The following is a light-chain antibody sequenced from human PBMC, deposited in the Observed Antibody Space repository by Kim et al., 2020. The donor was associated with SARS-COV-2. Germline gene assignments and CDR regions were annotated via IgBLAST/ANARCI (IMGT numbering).Light chain of an antibody. V-gene: IGKV1-6*01. Sequence: ASVRARVNIACRASQGIRKDVVWFQQKAGKAPKVLISAASNLQSGVPSRFSGSGSGSDFTLTISGLQPEDFATYYCLQDYNFPLTFGGGTKVDIK. CDR1: QGIRKD. CDR2: AAS. CDR3: LQDYNFPLT. J-gene: IGKJ4*01.